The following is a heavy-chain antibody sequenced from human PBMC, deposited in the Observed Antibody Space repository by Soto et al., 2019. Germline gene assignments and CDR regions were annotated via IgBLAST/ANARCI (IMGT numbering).Heavy chain of an antibody. Sequence: SETLSLTCAVYCGSFSGFYWRWIPPPPRKGGECIGEINHSGSTDYNPSLKSRVTISVDTSKNQFSLKLSSVTAADTAVYYCARGRRGYSYGYSSQTWIWFDPWGQGTPVTVSS. CDR3: ARGRRGYSYGYSSQTWIWFDP. V-gene: IGHV4-34*01. D-gene: IGHD5-18*01. CDR1: CGSFSGFY. CDR2: INHSGST. J-gene: IGHJ5*02.